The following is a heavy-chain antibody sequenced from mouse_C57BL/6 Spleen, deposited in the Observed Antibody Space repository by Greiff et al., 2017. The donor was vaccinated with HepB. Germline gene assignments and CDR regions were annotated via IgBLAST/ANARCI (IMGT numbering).Heavy chain of an antibody. D-gene: IGHD4-1*01. V-gene: IGHV1-26*01. CDR1: GYTFTDYY. J-gene: IGHJ2*01. CDR2: INPNNGGT. Sequence: EVKLQQSGPELVKPGASVKISCKASGYTFTDYYMNWVKQSHGKSLEWIGDINPNNGGTSYNQKFKGKATLTVDKSSSTAYMELRSLTSEDSAVYYCARGWDEDYWGQGTTLTVSS. CDR3: ARGWDEDY.